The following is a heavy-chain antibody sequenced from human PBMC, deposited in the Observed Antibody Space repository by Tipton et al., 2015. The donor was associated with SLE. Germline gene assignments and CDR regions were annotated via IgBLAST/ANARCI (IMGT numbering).Heavy chain of an antibody. CDR3: ASLEDAFDI. V-gene: IGHV3-30*04. D-gene: IGHD1-1*01. CDR2: ISYDGSNK. J-gene: IGHJ3*02. CDR1: GFTFSSYA. Sequence: RSLRLSCAASGFTFSSYAMHWVRQAPGKGLEWVAVISYDGSNKYYADSVKGRFTISRDNSKNTLYLQMNSLRAEDTAVYYCASLEDAFDIWGQGTMVTVSS.